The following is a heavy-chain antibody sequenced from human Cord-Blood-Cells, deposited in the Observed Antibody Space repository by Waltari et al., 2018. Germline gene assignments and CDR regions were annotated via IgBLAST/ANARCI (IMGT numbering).Heavy chain of an antibody. Sequence: QLQLQESDPGLVKPSENLSLTCTVPGRSISSSSYYLGWFRPPPGTGLVGIGSIYYSGSTYYNPSLKSRVTISVDTSKNQFSLKLSSVTAADTAVYYCARRRITMVRGVTAYYFDYWGQGTLVTVSS. CDR2: IYYSGST. V-gene: IGHV4-39*01. J-gene: IGHJ4*02. CDR1: GRSISSSSYY. D-gene: IGHD3-10*01. CDR3: ARRRITMVRGVTAYYFDY.